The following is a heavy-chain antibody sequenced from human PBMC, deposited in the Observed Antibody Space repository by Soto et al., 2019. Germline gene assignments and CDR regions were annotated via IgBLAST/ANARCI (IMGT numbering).Heavy chain of an antibody. CDR3: VRFPPEDYRGFYGMDV. J-gene: IGHJ6*02. CDR1: GGSISSGGHY. V-gene: IGHV4-31*03. Sequence: SETLSLTCTVTGGSISSGGHYWSWIRQRPGKGLEWIGYISYSGSTYYNPSLKSRVAISGDTSKNQFSLNLSSVTAADTAVYYCVRFPPEDYRGFYGMDVWGQGTTVTVSS. D-gene: IGHD4-4*01. CDR2: ISYSGST.